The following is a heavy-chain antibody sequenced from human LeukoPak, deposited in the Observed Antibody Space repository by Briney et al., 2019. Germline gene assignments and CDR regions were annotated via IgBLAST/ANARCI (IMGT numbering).Heavy chain of an antibody. Sequence: GGSLRLSCAASGFTFSSYAMSWVRQAPGKGLEWVSAISGSGGSTYYADSVKGRFTISRDNSKNTLYLQMNSLRAEDTAVYYCAKDISAMVTMDAYDHDAFDIWGQGTMVTVSS. D-gene: IGHD5-18*01. J-gene: IGHJ3*02. CDR3: AKDISAMVTMDAYDHDAFDI. CDR2: ISGSGGST. V-gene: IGHV3-23*01. CDR1: GFTFSSYA.